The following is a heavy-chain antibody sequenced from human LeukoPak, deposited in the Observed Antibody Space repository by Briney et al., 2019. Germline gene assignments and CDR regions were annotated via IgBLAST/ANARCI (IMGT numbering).Heavy chain of an antibody. V-gene: IGHV7-4-1*02. D-gene: IGHD1-26*01. CDR3: ARDFYPGIVGATSYYYGMDV. CDR1: GYTFTSYA. J-gene: IGHJ6*02. CDR2: INTNTGNP. Sequence: ASVKVSCKASGYTFTSYAMNWVRQAPGQGLEWMGWINTNTGNPTYAQGFTGRFVFSLDTSVSTAYLQISSLRAEDTAVYYCARDFYPGIVGATSYYYGMDVWGQGTTVTVSS.